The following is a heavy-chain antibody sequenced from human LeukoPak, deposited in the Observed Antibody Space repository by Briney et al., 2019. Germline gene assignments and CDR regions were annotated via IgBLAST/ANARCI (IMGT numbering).Heavy chain of an antibody. CDR3: AREGLGYCSSTSCHPPENLDY. V-gene: IGHV3-48*03. CDR1: GFTFSSYE. CDR2: ISSSGSTI. Sequence: GGSLRLSCAASGFTFSSYEMNWVRQAPGKGLEWVSYISSSGSTIYYADSVKGRFTISRDNAKNSLYLQMNSLRAEDTAVYYCAREGLGYCSSTSCHPPENLDYWGQGTLVTVSS. J-gene: IGHJ4*02. D-gene: IGHD2-2*01.